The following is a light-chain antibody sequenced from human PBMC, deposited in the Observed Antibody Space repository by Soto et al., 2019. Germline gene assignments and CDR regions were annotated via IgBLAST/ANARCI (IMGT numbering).Light chain of an antibody. J-gene: IGKJ2*01. Sequence: DIQITQSPSSLSASVGDRVTITCRASQSISNYLNWYQQKPGKAPKLLIYLTSNLQSGVPSRFSGSGSGTDFTLTISSLQPEDFATYYCQQSYSTPYTFGQGTKLESK. V-gene: IGKV1-39*01. CDR2: LTS. CDR1: QSISNY. CDR3: QQSYSTPYT.